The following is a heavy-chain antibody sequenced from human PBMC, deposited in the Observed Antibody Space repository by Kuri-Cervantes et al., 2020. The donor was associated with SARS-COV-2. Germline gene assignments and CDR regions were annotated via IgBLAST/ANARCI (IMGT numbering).Heavy chain of an antibody. V-gene: IGHV4-59*01. Sequence: SETLSLTCTVSGGSISSYYWSWIRQPPGKGLEWIGYIYYSGSTNYNPSLKSRVTISVDTSRNQFSLKLSSVTAADTAVYYCARPLVGACDAFDIWGQGTMVTVSS. CDR2: IYYSGST. CDR3: ARPLVGACDAFDI. D-gene: IGHD1-26*01. CDR1: GGSISSYY. J-gene: IGHJ3*02.